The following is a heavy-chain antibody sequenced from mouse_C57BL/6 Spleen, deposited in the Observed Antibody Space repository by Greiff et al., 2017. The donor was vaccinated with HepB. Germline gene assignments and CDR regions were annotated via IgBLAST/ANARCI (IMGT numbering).Heavy chain of an antibody. J-gene: IGHJ2*01. CDR2: ISSGGSYT. CDR1: GFTFSSYG. Sequence: EVKLVESGGDLVKPGGSLKLSCAASGFTFSSYGMSWVRQTPDKRLEWVATISSGGSYTYYPDSVKGRFTISRDNAKNTLYLQMSSLKSEDTAMYYCARHDDYYGSSYVLFDYWGQGTTLTVSS. V-gene: IGHV5-6*01. D-gene: IGHD1-1*01. CDR3: ARHDDYYGSSYVLFDY.